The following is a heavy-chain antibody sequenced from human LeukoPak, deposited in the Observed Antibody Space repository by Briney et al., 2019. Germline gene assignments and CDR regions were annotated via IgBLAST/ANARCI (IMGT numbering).Heavy chain of an antibody. CDR2: INAGNGNT. CDR1: GYTFTSYA. CDR3: ACLVGWSDRIFDY. Sequence: GASVKVSCKASGYTFTSYAMHWVRQAPGQRLEWMGWINAGNGNTKYSQKFQGRVTITRDTSASTAYMELSSLRSEDTAVYYCACLVGWSDRIFDYWGQGTLVTVSS. D-gene: IGHD3-3*01. J-gene: IGHJ4*02. V-gene: IGHV1-3*01.